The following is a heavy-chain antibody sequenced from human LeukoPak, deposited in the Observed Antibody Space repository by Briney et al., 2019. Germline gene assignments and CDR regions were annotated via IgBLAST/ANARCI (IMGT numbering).Heavy chain of an antibody. CDR1: GGSIISYY. CDR3: ARPIAAAGTHNWFDP. J-gene: IGHJ5*02. D-gene: IGHD6-13*01. CDR2: IYYSGST. Sequence: SETLSHTCTVSGGSIISYYWSWIRQPPGKGLEWIGHIYYSGSTNYNPSLKSRVTISVDTSKNQFSLKLSSVTAADTAVYYCARPIAAAGTHNWFDPWGQGTLVTVSS. V-gene: IGHV4-59*08.